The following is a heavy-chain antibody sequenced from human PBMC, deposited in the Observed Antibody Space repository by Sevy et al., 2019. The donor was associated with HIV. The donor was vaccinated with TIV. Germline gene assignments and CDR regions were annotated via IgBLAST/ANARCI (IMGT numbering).Heavy chain of an antibody. Sequence: GGSLRLSCAASGFTFSSYNMNWVRQAPGKGLEWVSSINNSSNYIYHADSVKGRFTISRDNARNSLYLQMNSLRAEDTAVYYCARGGKKDYYLSGFFDYWGQGTLVTVSS. V-gene: IGHV3-21*01. CDR3: ARGGKKDYYLSGFFDY. J-gene: IGHJ4*02. CDR2: INNSSNYI. D-gene: IGHD3-10*01. CDR1: GFTFSSYN.